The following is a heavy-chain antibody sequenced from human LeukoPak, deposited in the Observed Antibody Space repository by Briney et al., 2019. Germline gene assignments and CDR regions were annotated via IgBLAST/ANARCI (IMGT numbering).Heavy chain of an antibody. Sequence: PGGSLRLSCAASGFALSSYAMSWVRQAPGKGLQWVSYISSSGSTICYADSVKGRFTISRDNAKNSLYLQMNSLRAEDTAVYYCARGGGKGYGYGGSGFDYWGQGTLVTVSS. CDR1: GFALSSYA. CDR3: ARGGGKGYGYGGSGFDY. J-gene: IGHJ4*02. V-gene: IGHV3-48*04. CDR2: ISSSGSTI. D-gene: IGHD5-18*01.